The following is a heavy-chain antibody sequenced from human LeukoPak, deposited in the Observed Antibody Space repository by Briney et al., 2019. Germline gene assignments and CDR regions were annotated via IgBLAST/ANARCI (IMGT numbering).Heavy chain of an antibody. D-gene: IGHD6-13*01. Sequence: ASVKVSCKASGYTFTSYYMHWVRQAPGQGLEWMGWMNPNSGNTGYAQKFQGRVTITRSTSISTAYMELSSLRSEDTAVYYCARGRAAAGTDYYYYYYMDVWGKGTTVTVSS. CDR1: GYTFTSYY. CDR2: MNPNSGNT. J-gene: IGHJ6*03. CDR3: ARGRAAAGTDYYYYYYMDV. V-gene: IGHV1-8*03.